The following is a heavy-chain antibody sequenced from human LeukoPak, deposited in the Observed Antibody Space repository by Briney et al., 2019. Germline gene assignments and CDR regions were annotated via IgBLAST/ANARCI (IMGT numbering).Heavy chain of an antibody. J-gene: IGHJ4*02. D-gene: IGHD6-19*01. CDR3: ARDVDSSGWYPFDY. CDR2: INPNSGGT. Sequence: ASVKVSCKASGYTFTGYYMHWVRQAPGQGLEWMGWINPNSGGTNYAQKVQGRVTMTRDTSISTAYMELSSLRSEDTAVYYCARDVDSSGWYPFDYWGQGTLVTVSS. V-gene: IGHV1-2*02. CDR1: GYTFTGYY.